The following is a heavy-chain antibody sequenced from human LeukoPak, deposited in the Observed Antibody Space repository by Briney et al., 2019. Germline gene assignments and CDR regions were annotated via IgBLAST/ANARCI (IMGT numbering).Heavy chain of an antibody. J-gene: IGHJ5*02. CDR1: GYTFTSYD. Sequence: ASVKVSCKASGYTFTSYDINWVRQATGQGLEWMGWMSPNSGNTGYAQKFQGRVTMTRNTSISTAYMELSSLRSEDTAVYYCARDGRVSGWYNWFDPWGQGTLVTVSS. CDR3: ARDGRVSGWYNWFDP. D-gene: IGHD6-19*01. CDR2: MSPNSGNT. V-gene: IGHV1-8*01.